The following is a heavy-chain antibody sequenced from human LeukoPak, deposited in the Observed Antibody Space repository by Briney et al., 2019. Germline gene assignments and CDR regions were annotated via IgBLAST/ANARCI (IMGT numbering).Heavy chain of an antibody. CDR2: INHSGKT. V-gene: IGHV4-34*01. CDR1: GASFSGYY. J-gene: IGHJ3*02. CDR3: ARLTATSPILGYCSGGSCHHRHAFDI. Sequence: PSETLSLTCAVSGASFSGYYWTWIRQPPGKGLEWIGEINHSGKTNYNPSLKSRITISVDTSKNQFSLKLSSVTAADTAVYYCARLTATSPILGYCSGGSCHHRHAFDIWGQGTMVTVSS. D-gene: IGHD2-15*01.